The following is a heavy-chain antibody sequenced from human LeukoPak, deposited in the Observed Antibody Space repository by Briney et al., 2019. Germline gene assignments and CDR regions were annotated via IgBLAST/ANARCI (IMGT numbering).Heavy chain of an antibody. CDR1: GFTFNSYA. Sequence: GGSLTLSCAAYGFTFNSYAMYWVRQAPGRELEWVLGIFGSGGIAHYADSVKGRFTISRDNSKNTVYLQMSSLRAEDTAVYYCAKTTTGYSSGRYPGWPADYWGQGSLVTVSS. D-gene: IGHD6-19*01. J-gene: IGHJ4*02. CDR3: AKTTTGYSSGRYPGWPADY. CDR2: IFGSGGIA. V-gene: IGHV3-23*01.